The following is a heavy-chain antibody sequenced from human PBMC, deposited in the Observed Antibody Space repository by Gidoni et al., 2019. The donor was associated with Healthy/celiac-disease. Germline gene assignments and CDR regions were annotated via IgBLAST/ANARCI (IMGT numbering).Heavy chain of an antibody. Sequence: LVHSGAELQKPGESLKLSGKGSGYSFPSYWIGWVRQIPGKGLEWVGFIDSGDSDTRYSPTFQGQVTISADKSISTAYLQWSRLKAWDTAMYYCARLRWTNYYFDYWGQGTLVTVSS. CDR3: ARLRWTNYYFDY. V-gene: IGHV5-51*01. J-gene: IGHJ4*02. CDR2: IDSGDSDT. D-gene: IGHD2-15*01. CDR1: GYSFPSYW.